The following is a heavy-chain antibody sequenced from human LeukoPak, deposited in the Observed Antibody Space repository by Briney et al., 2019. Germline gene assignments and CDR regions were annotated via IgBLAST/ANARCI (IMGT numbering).Heavy chain of an antibody. D-gene: IGHD2-21*02. J-gene: IGHJ3*02. CDR3: ARGLRGDPHPDNAFDI. CDR2: INHSGST. Sequence: SSETLSHTCAVYGGSFSGYYWSWIRQPPGKGLEWIGEINHSGSTNYNPSLKSRVTISVDTSKNQFSLKLSSVTAADTAVYYCARGLRGDPHPDNAFDIWGQGTMVTVSS. V-gene: IGHV4-34*01. CDR1: GGSFSGYY.